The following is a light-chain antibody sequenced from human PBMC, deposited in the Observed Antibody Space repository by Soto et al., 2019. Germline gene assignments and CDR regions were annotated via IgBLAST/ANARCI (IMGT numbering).Light chain of an antibody. V-gene: IGLV1-47*01. CDR2: KSN. CDR1: GSNIGSNY. Sequence: QSVLTQPPSASGTPGQKVTISCSGSGSNIGSNYVYWYHQFPGTAPKLLIYKSNQRPSGVPDRFSGSKSGTSASLAISGLRSEDEADYYWAAWDDSLSGVVFGGGTKLTVL. CDR3: AAWDDSLSGVV. J-gene: IGLJ2*01.